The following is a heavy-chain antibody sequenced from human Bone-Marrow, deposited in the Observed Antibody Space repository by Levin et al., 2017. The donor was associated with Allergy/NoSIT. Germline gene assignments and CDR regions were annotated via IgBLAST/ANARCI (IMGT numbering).Heavy chain of an antibody. Sequence: SQTLSLTCAVYGGSFSGYYWSWIRQPPGKGLEWIGEINHSGRTNYNPSLKSRVTISVDTTKNQFSLKLSSVTAADTAVYYCARFWELRQSFDYWGQGTLVTVSS. V-gene: IGHV4-34*01. CDR1: GGSFSGYY. CDR3: ARFWELRQSFDY. CDR2: INHSGRT. D-gene: IGHD1-26*01. J-gene: IGHJ4*02.